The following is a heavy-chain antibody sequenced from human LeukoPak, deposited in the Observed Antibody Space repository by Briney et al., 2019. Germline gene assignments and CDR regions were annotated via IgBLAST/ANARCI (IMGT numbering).Heavy chain of an antibody. D-gene: IGHD1-26*01. Sequence: GGSLRLSCEASGFTFSSYAMNWVRHDPGRGLEWVSSITTGSDIYYADSVKGRFTISRDNTKNSLYLDMNSLGAEDTAVYYCARQFGGSYGYWGQGTLVTVSS. J-gene: IGHJ4*02. CDR1: GFTFSSYA. CDR3: ARQFGGSYGY. V-gene: IGHV3-21*01. CDR2: ITTGSDI.